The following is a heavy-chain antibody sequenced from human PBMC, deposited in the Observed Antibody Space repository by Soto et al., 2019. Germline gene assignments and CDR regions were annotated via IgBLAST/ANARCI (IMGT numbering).Heavy chain of an antibody. V-gene: IGHV3-11*05. CDR1: GFTLSDYY. CDR2: ISISVNYT. D-gene: IGHD2-2*01. CDR3: ARLHQDHYYTMDV. J-gene: IGHJ6*02. Sequence: QVQLAESGGDLVKPGGSLRLSCVVSGFTLSDYYMTWSRQAPGKGLEWVSYISISVNYTNYADSVKGRFTISRDSTNNYMYMHMNRLRAEDTDVYYCARLHQDHYYTMDVWGQGTTVTVSS.